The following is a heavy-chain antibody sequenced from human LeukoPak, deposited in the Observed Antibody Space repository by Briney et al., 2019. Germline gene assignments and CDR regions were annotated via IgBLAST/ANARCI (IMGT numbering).Heavy chain of an antibody. V-gene: IGHV3-23*01. J-gene: IGHJ6*02. CDR3: AKGIRYYGSGSYYYYYYGMDV. CDR1: GFTFSRDW. D-gene: IGHD3-10*01. CDR2: ISGSGGST. Sequence: GGSLRLSCAASGFTFSRDWMHWVRQAPGKGLVWVSAISGSGGSTYYADSVKGRFTISRDNSKNTLYLQMNSLRAEDTAVYYCAKGIRYYGSGSYYYYYYGMDVWGQGTTVTVSS.